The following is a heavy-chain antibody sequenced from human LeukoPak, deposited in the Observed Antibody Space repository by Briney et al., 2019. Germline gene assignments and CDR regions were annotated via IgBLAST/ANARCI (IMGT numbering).Heavy chain of an antibody. CDR3: ASPDILTGYYHDGMDV. D-gene: IGHD3-9*01. CDR1: GGSISSGGYS. Sequence: PSETLSLTCAVSGGSISSGGYSWSWIRQPPGKGLEWIGYIYHSGSTYYNPSLKSRVTISVDRSKNQFSLKLSSVTAADTAVYYCASPDILTGYYHDGMDVWGQGTTVTVSS. J-gene: IGHJ6*02. CDR2: IYHSGST. V-gene: IGHV4-30-2*01.